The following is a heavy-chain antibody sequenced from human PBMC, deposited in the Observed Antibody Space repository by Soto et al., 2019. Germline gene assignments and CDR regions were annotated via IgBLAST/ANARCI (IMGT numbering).Heavy chain of an antibody. J-gene: IGHJ4*02. V-gene: IGHV4-39*01. CDR3: ARMGYATGWYHFDY. D-gene: IGHD2-8*01. CDR2: IYFRGST. Sequence: QLHLQESGPGLVEPSETLSLTCSVSGGAISSGTNYWGWVRRAPGKGLEWIGNIYFRGSTYYNPSLKSRVPIAIAPSKNQFSLKLRSVTAADTAVYYCARMGYATGWYHFDYWGQGALVTVSS. CDR1: GGAISSGTNY.